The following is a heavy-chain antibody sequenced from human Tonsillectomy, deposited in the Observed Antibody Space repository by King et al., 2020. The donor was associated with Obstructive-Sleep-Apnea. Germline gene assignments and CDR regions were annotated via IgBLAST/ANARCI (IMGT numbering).Heavy chain of an antibody. CDR1: GFTFSASA. Sequence: EVQLVESGGGLVKPGGSLTLSCAASGFTFSASAMNWVRQAPGKVLEWVSSITDSSRYKYYADSVRGRFTISRDNAQNSLFLQMNSLSAEDTAVYYCATETGLLLFDNWCQGPLVTVAT. V-gene: IGHV3-21*06. J-gene: IGHJ4*02. D-gene: IGHD1-1*01. CDR3: ATETGLLLFDN. CDR2: ITDSSRYK.